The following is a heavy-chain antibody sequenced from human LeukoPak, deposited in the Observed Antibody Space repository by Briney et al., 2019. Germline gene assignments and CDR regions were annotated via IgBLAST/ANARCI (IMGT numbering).Heavy chain of an antibody. CDR1: GGTFSSYA. D-gene: IGHD3-10*01. V-gene: IGHV1-69*05. Sequence: SVKVSCKASGGTFSSYAISWVRQAPGQGLEWMGGIIPIFGTANYAQKFQGRVTMTRDTSTSTVYMELSSLRSEDTAVYYCARDRSKGYYGSGIEYWGQGTLVTVSS. CDR3: ARDRSKGYYGSGIEY. J-gene: IGHJ4*02. CDR2: IIPIFGTA.